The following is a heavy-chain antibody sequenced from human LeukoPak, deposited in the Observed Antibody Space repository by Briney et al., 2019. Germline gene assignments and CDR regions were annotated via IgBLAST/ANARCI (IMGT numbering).Heavy chain of an antibody. J-gene: IGHJ4*02. CDR3: AKDGRPGSDWYYFDY. D-gene: IGHD6-19*01. CDR1: GFTFSSYG. Sequence: PGGSLRLSCAASGFTFSSYGMHWVRQAPGKGLEWVAVISYDGSNKYYADSVKGRFTISRDNSKNTLYLQMNSLRAENTAVYYCAKDGRPGSDWYYFDYWGQGTLVTVSS. V-gene: IGHV3-30*18. CDR2: ISYDGSNK.